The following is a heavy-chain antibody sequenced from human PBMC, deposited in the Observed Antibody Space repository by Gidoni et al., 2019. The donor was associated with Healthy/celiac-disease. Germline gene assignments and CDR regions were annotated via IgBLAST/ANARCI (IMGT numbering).Heavy chain of an antibody. V-gene: IGHV3-49*05. D-gene: IGHD6-25*01. J-gene: IGHJ5*02. CDR1: GFTFGDYA. Sequence: EVQLVESGGGLVKPGRSLRLSWTASGFTFGDYAMSWFRQAPGKGLEWVGFIRSKAYGGTTEYAASVKGRFTISRDDSKSIAYLQMNSLKTEDTAVYYCTRDLLIAARHRFDPWGQGTLVTVSS. CDR2: IRSKAYGGTT. CDR3: TRDLLIAARHRFDP.